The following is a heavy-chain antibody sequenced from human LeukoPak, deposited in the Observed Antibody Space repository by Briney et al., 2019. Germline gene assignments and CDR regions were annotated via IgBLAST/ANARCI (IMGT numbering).Heavy chain of an antibody. V-gene: IGHV4-34*12. CDR1: GGSFSGYY. Sequence: KTSETLSLTCAVYGGSFSGYYWSWIRQPPGKGLEWIGEILHSGSTNHNPSLKSRVTISVDTSKNQFSLKLSSVTAADTAVYYCARFKRGIATHCGMDVWGQGTTVTVSS. CDR2: ILHSGST. J-gene: IGHJ6*02. D-gene: IGHD6-13*01. CDR3: ARFKRGIATHCGMDV.